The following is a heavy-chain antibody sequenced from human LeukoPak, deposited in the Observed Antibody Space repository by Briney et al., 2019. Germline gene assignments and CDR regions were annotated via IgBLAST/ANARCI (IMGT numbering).Heavy chain of an antibody. CDR2: IYYSGST. Sequence: SETLSLTCTVSGGSISSSSYYWGWIRQPPGKGLEWVGSIYYSGSTYYNPSLKSRVTISVDTSKNQFSLKLSSVTAADTAVYYCARVGSTYGDSWSGSNWFDPWGQGTLVTVSS. V-gene: IGHV4-39*01. CDR3: ARVGSTYGDSWSGSNWFDP. CDR1: GGSISSSSYY. D-gene: IGHD3-3*01. J-gene: IGHJ5*02.